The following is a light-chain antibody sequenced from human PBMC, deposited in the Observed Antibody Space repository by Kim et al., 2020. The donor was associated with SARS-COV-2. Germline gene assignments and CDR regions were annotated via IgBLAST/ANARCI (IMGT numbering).Light chain of an antibody. J-gene: IGKJ1*01. CDR3: QQYNNWST. V-gene: IGKV3D-15*01. Sequence: SWSPRERATLSCRASQSVYSSLAWYQQKPGHAPRLLIYGASTRATDIPARFSGSGSGTEFTLTISSLQSEDFAVYYCQQYNNWSTFGQGTKVDIK. CDR1: QSVYSS. CDR2: GAS.